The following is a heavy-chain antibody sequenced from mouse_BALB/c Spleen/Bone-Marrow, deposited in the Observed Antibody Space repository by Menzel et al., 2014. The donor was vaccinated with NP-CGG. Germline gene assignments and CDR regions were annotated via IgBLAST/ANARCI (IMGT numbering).Heavy chain of an antibody. Sequence: QVHVKQSGSVLVRPGASVKLSCKASGYTFXSSWMHWAKQRPGQGLEWIGEIHPNSGNTNYNEKFKGMATLTVDTSSSTAYVDLSSLTSEDSAVYYCARSGFDYWGQGTTLTVSS. V-gene: IGHV1S130*01. CDR2: IHPNSGNT. CDR1: GYTFXSSW. CDR3: ARSGFDY. D-gene: IGHD4-1*01. J-gene: IGHJ2*01.